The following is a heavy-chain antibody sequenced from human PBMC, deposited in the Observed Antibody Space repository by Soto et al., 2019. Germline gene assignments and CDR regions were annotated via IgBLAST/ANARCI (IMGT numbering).Heavy chain of an antibody. V-gene: IGHV4-61*01. J-gene: IGHJ4*02. CDR3: ARLDLTYYFDY. Sequence: PSETLSLTCSVSGASVSSVNDYWSWIRQPPGKGLEWIGYIYHSGITNYNPSLKSRVTISLDTSKNQCSLTLTSVTAADTAVYFCARLDLTYYFDYWGQGTPVTVS. CDR1: GASVSSVNDY. D-gene: IGHD3-16*01. CDR2: IYHSGIT.